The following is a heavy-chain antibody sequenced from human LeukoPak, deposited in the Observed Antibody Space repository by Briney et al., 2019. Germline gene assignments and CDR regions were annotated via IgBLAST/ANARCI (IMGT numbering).Heavy chain of an antibody. CDR1: GSTFSDVG. CDR2: VSRDSDTL. Sequence: GGSLRLSCAASGSTFSDVGMVWVRQAPGKGMEWISYVSRDSDTLNYAASVKGRFTISRDNAKNSLFLQMNSLRVEDTAVYYCATDGSYPFWGQGTLVTVSS. V-gene: IGHV3-48*04. J-gene: IGHJ4*02. D-gene: IGHD1-26*01. CDR3: ATDGSYPF.